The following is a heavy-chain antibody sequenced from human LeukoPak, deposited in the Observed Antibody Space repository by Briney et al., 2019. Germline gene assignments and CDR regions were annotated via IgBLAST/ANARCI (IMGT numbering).Heavy chain of an antibody. Sequence: ASVKVSCKASGYTFSGYYIHWVRPAPGQGLEWMGWINPNSGGTDYAQKFQGRVTMTRDTSISTAYMELSTLRSDDTAVYYCARGTRGSYSSIHDWGQGTLVTVSS. CDR3: ARGTRGSYSSIHD. J-gene: IGHJ4*02. D-gene: IGHD1-26*01. CDR2: INPNSGGT. CDR1: GYTFSGYY. V-gene: IGHV1-2*02.